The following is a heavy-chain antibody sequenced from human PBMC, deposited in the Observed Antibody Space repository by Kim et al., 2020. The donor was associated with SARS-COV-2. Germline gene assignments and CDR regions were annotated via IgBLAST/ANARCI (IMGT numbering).Heavy chain of an antibody. CDR3: ARSRGYSYFYYGMDV. Sequence: GGSLRLSCAASGFTFSSYSMNWVRQAPGKGLEWVSSISSSSSYIYYADSVKGRFTISRDNAKNSLYLQMNSLRAEDTAVYYCARSRGYSYFYYGMDVWGQGTTVTVSS. D-gene: IGHD5-18*01. CDR1: GFTFSSYS. J-gene: IGHJ6*02. V-gene: IGHV3-21*01. CDR2: ISSSSSYI.